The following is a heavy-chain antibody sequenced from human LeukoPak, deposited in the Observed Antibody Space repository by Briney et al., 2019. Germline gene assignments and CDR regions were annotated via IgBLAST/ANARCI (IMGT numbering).Heavy chain of an antibody. CDR3: ARGVAPAGKRLDP. CDR1: GYSFSGYY. Sequence: GASVKVSCKPSGYSFSGYYIHWVRQAPGQGFEWLGWINPNGGGTFYAQKFQDSVTMTRDTSINTAYMELSTLRLDDTAMYYCARGVAPAGKRLDPWGQGTLITVSS. V-gene: IGHV1-2*02. D-gene: IGHD6-13*01. J-gene: IGHJ5*02. CDR2: INPNGGGT.